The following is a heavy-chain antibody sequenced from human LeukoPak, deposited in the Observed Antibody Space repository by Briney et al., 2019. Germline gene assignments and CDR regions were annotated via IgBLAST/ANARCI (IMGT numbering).Heavy chain of an antibody. D-gene: IGHD4-17*01. Sequence: PSETLSLTCTVSGVSVSSGSYYWSWIRQPPGKGLEWIGYIYYSGSTNYNPSLKSRVTISVDTSKNQFSLKLSPVTAADTAVYYCARDATTQAFDIWGQGTMVTVSS. J-gene: IGHJ3*02. CDR2: IYYSGST. CDR3: ARDATTQAFDI. CDR1: GVSVSSGSYY. V-gene: IGHV4-61*01.